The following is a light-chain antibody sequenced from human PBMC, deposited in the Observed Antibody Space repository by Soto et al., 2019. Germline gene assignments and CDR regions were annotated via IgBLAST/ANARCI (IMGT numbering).Light chain of an antibody. J-gene: IGKJ5*01. Sequence: EIVMTQSPATVPASPGERVTLSCRASQSVNSDLAWYQQTPGQAPRPLIYDASIRAAGVPARFSGSGSGTDFTLTINSLEPEDFAVYYCQQRSNWPPITFGQGTRLEIK. CDR3: QQRSNWPPIT. V-gene: IGKV3-11*01. CDR2: DAS. CDR1: QSVNSD.